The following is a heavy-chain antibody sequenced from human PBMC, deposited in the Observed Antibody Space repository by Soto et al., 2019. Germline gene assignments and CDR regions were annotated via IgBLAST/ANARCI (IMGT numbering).Heavy chain of an antibody. CDR2: IYPGDSDT. CDR3: AASIFYYGMDV. V-gene: IGHV5-51*01. CDR1: GYTFTNYW. Sequence: PVESLTISCQVSGYTFTNYWIVWVLQMPGKGLEWMGIIYPGDSDTKYNPSFQGQVTISADKSITTTYLRRTSLKASDTAIYYCAASIFYYGMDVWGQGTTVTVSS. J-gene: IGHJ6*01.